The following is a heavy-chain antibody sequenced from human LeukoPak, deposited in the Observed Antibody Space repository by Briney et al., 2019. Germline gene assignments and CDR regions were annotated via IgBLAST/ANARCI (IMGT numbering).Heavy chain of an antibody. CDR1: GFTFSSYA. J-gene: IGHJ3*02. CDR2: ISYDGSNK. CDR3: AKSQRVLRFLEWLSDAFDI. V-gene: IGHV3-30-3*02. D-gene: IGHD3-3*01. Sequence: PGGSLRLSCAASGFTFSSYAMHWVRQAPGKGLEWVAVISYDGSNKYYADSVKGRFTISRDNSKNTLYLQMNSLRAEDTAVYYCAKSQRVLRFLEWLSDAFDIWGQGTMVTVSS.